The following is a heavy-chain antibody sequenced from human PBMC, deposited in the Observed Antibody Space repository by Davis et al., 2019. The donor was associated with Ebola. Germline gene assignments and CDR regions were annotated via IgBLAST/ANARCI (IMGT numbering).Heavy chain of an antibody. D-gene: IGHD1-7*01. J-gene: IGHJ5*02. Sequence: MPSETLSLTCTVSGGSVSSGGYYWSWIRQLPGKGLEWIGYIYYSGSTYQNPSLKSRVTISVDTSKNQFSLKLSSVTAADTAVYYCARYRTGTGEDHWFDPWGQGTLVTVSS. CDR2: IYYSGST. CDR1: GGSVSSGGYY. V-gene: IGHV4-31*03. CDR3: ARYRTGTGEDHWFDP.